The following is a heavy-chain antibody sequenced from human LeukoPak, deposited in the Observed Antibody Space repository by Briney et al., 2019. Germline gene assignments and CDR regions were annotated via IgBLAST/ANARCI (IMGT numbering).Heavy chain of an antibody. CDR3: ARARRDSGYYNVDY. CDR2: INHSRNT. Sequence: SETLSLTCAVYGGSFSGYYWSWIRQPPGEGLEWIGKINHSRNTNYNPSLKSRVTISVDTSKNQFSLKVSSVTAADTAVYYCARARRDSGYYNVDYWGQGALVTVSS. V-gene: IGHV4-34*01. CDR1: GGSFSGYY. J-gene: IGHJ4*02. D-gene: IGHD3-3*01.